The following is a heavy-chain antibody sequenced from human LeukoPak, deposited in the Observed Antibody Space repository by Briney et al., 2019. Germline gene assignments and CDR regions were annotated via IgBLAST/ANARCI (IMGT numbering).Heavy chain of an antibody. CDR2: INPNSGGT. D-gene: IGHD1-26*01. V-gene: IGHV1-2*02. CDR3: ARSAVGAAYANT. J-gene: IGHJ4*02. CDR1: GYTFTGYY. Sequence: GASVKVSCKASGYTFTGYYMHWVRQAPGQGLEWMGWINPNSGGTNYAQKFQGRVSMTRDKSIRTAYMELSRLRSDDTAVYYCARSAVGAAYANTWGQGTLVTVSS.